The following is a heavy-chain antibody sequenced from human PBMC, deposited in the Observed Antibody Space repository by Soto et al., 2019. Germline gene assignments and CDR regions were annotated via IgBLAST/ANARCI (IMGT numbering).Heavy chain of an antibody. J-gene: IGHJ4*02. CDR1: GFTFSSYS. CDR3: ARVDWYYYYSSGYFPFDY. V-gene: IGHV3-21*01. D-gene: IGHD3-22*01. CDR2: ISSSSSYI. Sequence: PGGSLRLSCAASGFTFSSYSMNWVRQAPGKGLEWVSSISSSSSYIYYADSVKGRFTISRDNAKNSLYRQMNSLRAEGTAVYYCARVDWYYYYSSGYFPFDYWGQGTMVTVSS.